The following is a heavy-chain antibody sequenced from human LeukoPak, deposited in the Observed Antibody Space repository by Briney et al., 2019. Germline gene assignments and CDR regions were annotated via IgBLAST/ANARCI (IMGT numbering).Heavy chain of an antibody. D-gene: IGHD3-22*01. J-gene: IGHJ5*02. CDR3: AREAYYDSSGPFDP. CDR2: INSDGSST. CDR1: GFTFSSYW. V-gene: IGHV3-74*01. Sequence: GGSLRLSCAAPGFTFSSYWMHWVRHAPGKGLVWVSRINSDGSSTSYADSVKGRFTISRDNAKNTLYLQMNSLRVEDTAVYYCAREAYYDSSGPFDPWGQGTLVTVSS.